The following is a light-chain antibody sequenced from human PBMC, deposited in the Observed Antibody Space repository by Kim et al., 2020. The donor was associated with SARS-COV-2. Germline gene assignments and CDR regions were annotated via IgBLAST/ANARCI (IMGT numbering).Light chain of an antibody. CDR1: QSVSSNY. CDR2: GAS. CDR3: QQYGNSPSWT. V-gene: IGKV3-20*01. J-gene: IGKJ1*01. Sequence: PGEGAPLPCRASQSVSSNYLAWYQQKPGQTPRLLIYGASSRATGIPDRFSGSGSGTDFTLTISRLEPEDFAVYYCQQYGNSPSWTFGQGTKVDIK.